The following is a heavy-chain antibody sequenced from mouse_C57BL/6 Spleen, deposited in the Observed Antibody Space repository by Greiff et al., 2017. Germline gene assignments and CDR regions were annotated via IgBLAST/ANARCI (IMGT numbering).Heavy chain of an antibody. Sequence: VQLQQPGAELVRPGTSVKLSCKASGYTFTSYWMHWVKQRPGQGLEWIGVIDPSDSYTNYNQKFKGKATLTVDTSSSPAYMQLSSLTSEDSAVYYCARGSYYGNYAMDYWGQGTSVTVSS. CDR3: ARGSYYGNYAMDY. D-gene: IGHD1-1*02. V-gene: IGHV1-59*01. J-gene: IGHJ4*01. CDR1: GYTFTSYW. CDR2: IDPSDSYT.